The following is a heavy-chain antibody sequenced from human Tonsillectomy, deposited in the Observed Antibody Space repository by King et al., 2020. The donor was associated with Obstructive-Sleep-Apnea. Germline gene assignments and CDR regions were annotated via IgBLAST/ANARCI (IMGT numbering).Heavy chain of an antibody. J-gene: IGHJ4*02. D-gene: IGHD2-2*01. CDR1: GYTFTSYG. V-gene: IGHV1-18*01. CDR2: ISAYNGNT. CDR3: ARDTPIVVVPAALSSDY. Sequence: QLVQSGGEVKKPGASVKVSCKASGYTFTSYGISWVRQAPGQGLECMGWISAYNGNTHYAQNLQGRVTMTTDTSTSTAYMELRSLRSDDTAVYYCARDTPIVVVPAALSSDYWGQGTLVTVSS.